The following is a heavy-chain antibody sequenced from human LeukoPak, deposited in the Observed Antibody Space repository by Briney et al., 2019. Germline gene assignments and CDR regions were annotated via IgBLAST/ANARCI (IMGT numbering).Heavy chain of an antibody. J-gene: IGHJ4*02. CDR2: IYYSGST. Sequence: SETLSLTCTVSGGSINSYYWSWIRQPPGKGLEWLAYIYYSGSTSYNPSLKSRVTISVDTSKNQFSLKLNSVTAADAAMYYCARLFHPALSGNYPFDYWGQGTLVTVSS. D-gene: IGHD1-26*01. CDR3: ARLFHPALSGNYPFDY. CDR1: GGSINSYY. V-gene: IGHV4-59*01.